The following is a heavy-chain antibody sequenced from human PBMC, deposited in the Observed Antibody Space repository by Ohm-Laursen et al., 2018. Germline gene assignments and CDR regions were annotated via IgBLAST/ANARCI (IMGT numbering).Heavy chain of an antibody. J-gene: IGHJ5*02. D-gene: IGHD2-15*01. CDR1: GYTFTSYG. V-gene: IGHV1-18*01. Sequence: ASVKVSCKASGYTFTSYGISWVRQAPGQGLEWMGWISAYNGNTNYAQKLQGRVTMTTDTSTSTAYMELRSLRSDDTAVYYCARGGWGYCSGGSCYWFDPWGQGTLVTVSS. CDR2: ISAYNGNT. CDR3: ARGGWGYCSGGSCYWFDP.